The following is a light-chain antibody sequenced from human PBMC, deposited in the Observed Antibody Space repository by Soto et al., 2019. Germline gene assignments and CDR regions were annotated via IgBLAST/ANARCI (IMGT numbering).Light chain of an antibody. V-gene: IGLV2-18*02. CDR3: SSYTTSITVV. Sequence: QSVLTQPPSVSGSPRQSVTISCTGTSSDIGSYNRVSWYQQPPGTAPKLMIYEVSNRPSGVPDRFSGSKSGNTASLTISGLQADDEADYYCSSYTTSITVVFGGGTKLTVL. CDR2: EVS. CDR1: SSDIGSYNR. J-gene: IGLJ2*01.